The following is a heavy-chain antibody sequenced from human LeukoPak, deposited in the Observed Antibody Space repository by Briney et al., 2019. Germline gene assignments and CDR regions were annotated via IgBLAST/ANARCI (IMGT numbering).Heavy chain of an antibody. D-gene: IGHD5-24*01. CDR1: GGSISSSSYY. CDR2: IYYSGST. Sequence: SETLSLTCTVSGGSISSSSYYWGWIRPPPGKGLEWIGSIYYSGSTYYNPSLKSRVTISVDTSKNQFSLKLSSVTAADTAVYYCARLGDGYNYNDYWGQGTLVTVSS. J-gene: IGHJ4*02. V-gene: IGHV4-39*01. CDR3: ARLGDGYNYNDY.